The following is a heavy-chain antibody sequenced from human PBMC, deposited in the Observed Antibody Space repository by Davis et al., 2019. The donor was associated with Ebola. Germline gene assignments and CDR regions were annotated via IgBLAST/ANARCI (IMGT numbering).Heavy chain of an antibody. D-gene: IGHD1-26*01. J-gene: IGHJ1*01. CDR3: AKNLEWELSHINFGH. CDR1: GFTFASFG. V-gene: IGHV3-23*01. Sequence: PGGSLRLSCAASGFTFASFGMTCVRQPPGKGLEWVSSVRGSADSTDYAESVKGRFTVSRDNVKNTVYLQMTSLRVEDTAVYFCAKNLEWELSHINFGHWDQGTVVSVSS. CDR2: VRGSADST.